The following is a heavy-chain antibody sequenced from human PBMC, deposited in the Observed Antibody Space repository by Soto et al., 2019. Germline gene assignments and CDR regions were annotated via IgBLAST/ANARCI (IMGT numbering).Heavy chain of an antibody. J-gene: IGHJ5*02. V-gene: IGHV4-59*08. CDR3: ARWWSGSRQGFDP. CDR2: VHDSWGS. CDR1: GGSISNYY. D-gene: IGHD3-3*01. Sequence: SETLSLTCTVSGGSISNYYWSWFRQTPGKGLEWIGYVHDSWGSNYNPSLKSRVAISLDTSKSQFSLKLTSVAATDTAVYYCARWWSGSRQGFDPWGQGTLVTVSS.